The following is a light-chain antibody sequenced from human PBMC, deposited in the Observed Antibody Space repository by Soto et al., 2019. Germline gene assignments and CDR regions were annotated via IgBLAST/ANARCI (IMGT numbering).Light chain of an antibody. CDR3: GADHGSGSNFVVV. V-gene: IGLV9-49*01. J-gene: IGLJ2*01. Sequence: QPVLTQPPSASASLGASVTLTCTLSSAYINYKVDWYQQRPGKGPRFVMRVGTGGIVGSKGACIPDRFSVLGSGLNRYLTIKNIQEEDESDYHCGADHGSGSNFVVVFGGGTKLTVL. CDR1: SAYINYK. CDR2: VGTGGIVG.